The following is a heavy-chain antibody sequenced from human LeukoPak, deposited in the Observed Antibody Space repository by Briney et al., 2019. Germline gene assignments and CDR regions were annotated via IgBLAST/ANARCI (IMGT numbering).Heavy chain of an antibody. Sequence: SETLSLTCAVYGGSFSGYYWSLIRQPPGKGLEWLGEINHSGSTNYNPSLKSRVTISVDTSKNQFSLKLSSVTAADTAVYYCARGRYYDFWSGYGNWFDPWGQGTLVTVSS. D-gene: IGHD3-3*01. CDR1: GGSFSGYY. J-gene: IGHJ5*02. CDR2: INHSGST. V-gene: IGHV4-34*01. CDR3: ARGRYYDFWSGYGNWFDP.